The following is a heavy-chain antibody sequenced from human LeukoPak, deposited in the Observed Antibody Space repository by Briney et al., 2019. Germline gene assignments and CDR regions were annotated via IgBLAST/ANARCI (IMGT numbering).Heavy chain of an antibody. Sequence: SETLSLTCTVSGGSISSYYWSWIRQPPGKGLEWIGYIYYSGSTNYNPSLKSRVTISVDTSKNQFSLKLSSVTAADTAVYYCARGEIWVFWSGNYYFDYWGQGTLVTVSS. J-gene: IGHJ4*02. CDR1: GGSISSYY. D-gene: IGHD3-3*01. V-gene: IGHV4-59*01. CDR3: ARGEIWVFWSGNYYFDY. CDR2: IYYSGST.